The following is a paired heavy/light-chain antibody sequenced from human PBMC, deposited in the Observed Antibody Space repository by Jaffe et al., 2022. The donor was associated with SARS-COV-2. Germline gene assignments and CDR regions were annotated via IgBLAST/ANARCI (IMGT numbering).Light chain of an antibody. CDR1: QSISTN. J-gene: IGKJ1*01. CDR2: GPS. V-gene: IGKV3-15*01. CDR3: QHYYNLPPWT. Sequence: EIVMTQSPSTLSVSPGERATLSCRASQSISTNLAWYQHKPGQAPRLVFYGPSTRATGIPARFSGSGSGTEFTLTISNLQSEDFAVYYCQHYYNLPPWTFGQGTKVEMK.
Heavy chain of an antibody. J-gene: IGHJ4*02. D-gene: IGHD3-10*01. Sequence: EVQLLESGGGLIEPGGSLRLSCAASGFTFSSYAMTWVRQGPGKGLEWVSGISASGTSAYYSDSAQGRFTISRDNSKNTLYLQMHSLRAEDTAIYYCAKDSGTIALREVFDCWGQGTLVIVSS. V-gene: IGHV3-23*01. CDR1: GFTFSSYA. CDR3: AKDSGTIALREVFDC. CDR2: ISASGTSA.